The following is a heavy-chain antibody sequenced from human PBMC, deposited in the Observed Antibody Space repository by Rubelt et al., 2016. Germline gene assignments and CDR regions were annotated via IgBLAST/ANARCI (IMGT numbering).Heavy chain of an antibody. CDR1: GGSFSGYY. V-gene: IGHV4-34*01. CDR2: INHSGST. J-gene: IGHJ2*01. CDR3: ARVRGDWYFDL. Sequence: QVQLQQWGAGLLKPSETLSLTCAVYGGSFSGYYWSWIRQPPGKGLEWIGEINHSGSTNYKPSLKSRVTISVDTSKNQFSLKLSSVTAAATAVYYCARVRGDWYFDLWGRGTLVTVSS.